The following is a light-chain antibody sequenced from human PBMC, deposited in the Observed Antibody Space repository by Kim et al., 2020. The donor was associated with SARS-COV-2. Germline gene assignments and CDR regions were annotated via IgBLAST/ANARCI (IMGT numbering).Light chain of an antibody. J-gene: IGKJ3*01. CDR2: DAS. Sequence: PGERTTLSCRASQSVSSYLAWYQQKPGQAPRLLIYDASNRATGIPARFSGSGSGTDFTLTISSLEPEDFAVYYCQQRSNWPRGFTFGPGTKVDIK. V-gene: IGKV3-11*01. CDR1: QSVSSY. CDR3: QQRSNWPRGFT.